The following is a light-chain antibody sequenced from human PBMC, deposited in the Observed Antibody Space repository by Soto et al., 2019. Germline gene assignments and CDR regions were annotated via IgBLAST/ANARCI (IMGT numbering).Light chain of an antibody. Sequence: EIVLTQSPDTLSLSPGERATLSCRASQSVSSNSLAWYQQRAGQAPRLLVYGASTRATGIPARFSGSGSGTEFTLTISSLQSEDFAVYYCQQYNNWPTFGQGTKVDIK. V-gene: IGKV3-15*01. J-gene: IGKJ1*01. CDR2: GAS. CDR3: QQYNNWPT. CDR1: QSVSSN.